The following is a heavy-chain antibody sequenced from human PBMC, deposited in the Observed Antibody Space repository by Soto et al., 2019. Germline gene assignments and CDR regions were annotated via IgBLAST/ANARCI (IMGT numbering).Heavy chain of an antibody. CDR1: GGTFSRNS. V-gene: IGHV1-69*05. CDR2: IIPIFGTP. CDR3: ARPLQFYFDTSAQSAWFDP. J-gene: IGHJ5*02. D-gene: IGHD3-22*01. Sequence: QVQLVQSGADVKKPGSSVKVSCKASGGTFSRNSISWVRQAPGQGLEWMGGIIPIFGTPNYAQKFQGRLTVTPDDSTSTAYMELSSLRADDTAVYYCARPLQFYFDTSAQSAWFDPWGQGTLVTVSS.